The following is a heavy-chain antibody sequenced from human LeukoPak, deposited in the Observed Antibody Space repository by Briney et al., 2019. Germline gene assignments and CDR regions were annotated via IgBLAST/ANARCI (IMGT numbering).Heavy chain of an antibody. J-gene: IGHJ4*02. CDR3: ARDVTAFDY. D-gene: IGHD4-11*01. Sequence: PSETLSLTCTVSSGSISPYFWTWIRQPPGKGLQWIGSFSYSGAANYNPPFESRVTMSFDTSSNQFSLKLSSVTAADTAIYYCARDVTAFDYWGQGTLVTVSS. CDR2: FSYSGAA. V-gene: IGHV4-59*01. CDR1: SGSISPYF.